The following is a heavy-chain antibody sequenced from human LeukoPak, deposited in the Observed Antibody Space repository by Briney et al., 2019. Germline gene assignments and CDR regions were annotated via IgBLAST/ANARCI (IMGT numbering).Heavy chain of an antibody. CDR2: TNPKTGGA. Sequence: GASVKVSCKTSAYSITCHYIHWVRQAPGQGPEWMGWTNPKTGGANLAHKFQGRVTLTWDTSINTASMEVSRLTSDDTAIYYCARDRNYYDRSGYYPLDFWGQGTLVTVSS. J-gene: IGHJ4*02. V-gene: IGHV1-2*02. CDR3: ARDRNYYDRSGYYPLDF. D-gene: IGHD3-22*01. CDR1: AYSITCHY.